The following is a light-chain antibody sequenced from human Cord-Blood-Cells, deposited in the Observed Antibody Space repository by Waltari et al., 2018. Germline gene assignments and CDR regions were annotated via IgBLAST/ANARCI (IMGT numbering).Light chain of an antibody. CDR1: SSNIGSNT. V-gene: IGLV1-44*01. Sequence: QSVLTQPPSASGTPEQRVTISCSGSSSNIGSNTVNWYQQLPGPAPKLLIYSNNQRPSGVPDRFSGAKSGTSASLAISGLQSEDEADYYCAAWDDSLNGVVFGGGTKLTVL. J-gene: IGLJ2*01. CDR2: SNN. CDR3: AAWDDSLNGVV.